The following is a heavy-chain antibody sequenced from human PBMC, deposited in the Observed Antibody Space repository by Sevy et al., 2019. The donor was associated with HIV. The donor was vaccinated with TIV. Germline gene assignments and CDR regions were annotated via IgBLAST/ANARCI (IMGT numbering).Heavy chain of an antibody. Sequence: SETLSLTCTVSGGPISSYYWSWIRQPPGKGLEWIGYIYYSGSTNYNPSLKSRVTISVDTSKNQFSLKLSSVSAADTAVYYCAMTYYYDSSGQRDYYYGMDVWGQGTTVTVSS. J-gene: IGHJ6*02. D-gene: IGHD3-22*01. CDR2: IYYSGST. CDR1: GGPISSYY. V-gene: IGHV4-59*01. CDR3: AMTYYYDSSGQRDYYYGMDV.